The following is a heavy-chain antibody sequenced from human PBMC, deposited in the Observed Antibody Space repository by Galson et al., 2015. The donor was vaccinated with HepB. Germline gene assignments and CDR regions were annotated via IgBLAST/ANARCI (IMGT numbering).Heavy chain of an antibody. Sequence: SLRLSCAASGFTFSSYGMHWVRQAPGKGLEWVAVIWYDGSNKYYADSVKGRFTISRDNSKNTLYLQMNSLRAEDTAVYYCARERDLYYYGSGTPPKGYYYYYMDVWGKGTTVTVSS. CDR2: IWYDGSNK. V-gene: IGHV3-33*01. D-gene: IGHD3-10*01. CDR1: GFTFSSYG. CDR3: ARERDLYYYGSGTPPKGYYYYYMDV. J-gene: IGHJ6*03.